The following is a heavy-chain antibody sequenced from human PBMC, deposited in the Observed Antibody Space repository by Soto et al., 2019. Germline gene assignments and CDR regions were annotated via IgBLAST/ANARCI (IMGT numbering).Heavy chain of an antibody. CDR3: ARGASGWYLAY. CDR2: IYHSGTT. V-gene: IGHV4-4*02. J-gene: IGHJ4*02. Sequence: PSETLSLTCTVSGGSISNSNWWSWVRQSPGKGLEWIGEIYHSGTTNYNPSLKSRVTISVDTSKNQFSLYLNSVTAADTAVYYCARGASGWYLAYWGQGTLVAVS. D-gene: IGHD6-19*01. CDR1: GGSISNSNW.